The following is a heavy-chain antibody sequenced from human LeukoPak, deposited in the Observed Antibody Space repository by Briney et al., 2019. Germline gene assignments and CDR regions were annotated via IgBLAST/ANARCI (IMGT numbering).Heavy chain of an antibody. D-gene: IGHD3-10*01. V-gene: IGHV4-4*02. CDR3: ARGGLWFHYYSDY. J-gene: IGHJ4*02. CDR2: IYHSGST. CDR1: GGSISSSNW. Sequence: SGTLSLTCAVSGGSISSSNWWSWVRQPPGKGLEWIGEIYHSGSTNYNPSLKSRVTISVDTSKNQFSLKLSSVTAADTAVYYCARGGLWFHYYSDYWGQETLVTVSS.